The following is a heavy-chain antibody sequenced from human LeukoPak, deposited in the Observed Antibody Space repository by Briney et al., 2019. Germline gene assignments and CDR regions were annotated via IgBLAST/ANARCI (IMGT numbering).Heavy chain of an antibody. V-gene: IGHV4-38-2*01. CDR3: ARVDQLLSYYMDV. D-gene: IGHD2-2*01. Sequence: SETLSLTCAVSGYSISSGYYWGWIRQPPGKGLEWIGSIYHSGSTYYNPSLKSRVTISVDTSKNQFSLKLSSATAADTAVYYCARVDQLLSYYMDVWGKGTTVTVSS. CDR1: GYSISSGYY. CDR2: IYHSGST. J-gene: IGHJ6*03.